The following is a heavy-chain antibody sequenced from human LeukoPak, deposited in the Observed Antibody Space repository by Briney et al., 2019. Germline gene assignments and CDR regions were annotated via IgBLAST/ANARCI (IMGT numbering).Heavy chain of an antibody. J-gene: IGHJ4*02. CDR2: IYDSGTA. Sequence: SQTLSLTCTVSGGSISSGGYYWSWIRQPPGKGLECIGYIYDSGTANYNPSLKSRVTISVDTSNNQFSLNLSSVTAADTAVYYCARRNPMLRGIPFDSWGQGTLVTVSS. CDR3: ARRNPMLRGIPFDS. D-gene: IGHD3-10*01. CDR1: GGSISSGGYY. V-gene: IGHV4-61*08.